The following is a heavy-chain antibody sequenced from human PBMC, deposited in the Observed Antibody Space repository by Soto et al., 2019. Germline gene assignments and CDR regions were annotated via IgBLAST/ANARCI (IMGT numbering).Heavy chain of an antibody. CDR1: GGTFSSYA. CDR2: IIPIFGTA. V-gene: IGHV1-69*01. D-gene: IGHD3-16*01. J-gene: IGHJ5*02. CDR3: ARDPSIPTARGWGDVGWFDP. Sequence: QVQLVQSGAEVKKPGSSVKVSCKASGGTFSSYAISWVRQAPGQGLEWMGGIIPIFGTANYAQKFQGRVTITADESTSTAYMELSSLRSEDTAVYYCARDPSIPTARGWGDVGWFDPWGQGTLVTVSS.